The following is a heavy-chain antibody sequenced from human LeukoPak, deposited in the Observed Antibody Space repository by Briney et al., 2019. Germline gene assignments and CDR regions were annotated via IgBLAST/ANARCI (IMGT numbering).Heavy chain of an antibody. V-gene: IGHV3-23*01. Sequence: GGSLRLSCAASGFTFSSYAMSWVRQAPGKGLEYVSAISCSGGSTYYADSVKGRFTISRDNSKNTLYLQMNSLRAEDTAVYYCAKDSIYPDSSSWYLSSSYFDYWGQGTLVTVSS. CDR2: ISCSGGST. D-gene: IGHD6-13*01. CDR1: GFTFSSYA. CDR3: AKDSIYPDSSSWYLSSSYFDY. J-gene: IGHJ4*02.